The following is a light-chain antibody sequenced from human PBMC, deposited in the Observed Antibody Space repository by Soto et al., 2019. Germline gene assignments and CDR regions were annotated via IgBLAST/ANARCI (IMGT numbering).Light chain of an antibody. CDR3: QQYKYWPTT. Sequence: IVLTQSPATLSVSPGERATLSCWASQTLDSMVAWYQQKSGQAPRLLIYSASARATGVPARFSGYGSGTDFTRTISSLQSEELGVYYCQQYKYWPTTVGQGTKV. CDR1: QTLDSM. V-gene: IGKV3-15*01. J-gene: IGKJ1*01. CDR2: SAS.